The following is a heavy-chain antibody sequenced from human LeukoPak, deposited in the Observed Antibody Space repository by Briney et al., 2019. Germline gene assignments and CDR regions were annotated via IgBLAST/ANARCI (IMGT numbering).Heavy chain of an antibody. CDR2: IYSGGST. V-gene: IGHV3-66*04. CDR3: ASQRGRASAWFDY. D-gene: IGHD6-19*01. J-gene: IGHJ4*02. CDR1: GFTFSSYA. Sequence: GGSLRLSCAASGFTFSSYAMSWVRQAPGKGLEWVSVIYSGGSTYYADSVKGRLTISRDNSKSTLYLQMNSLRVEDTAVYYYASQRGRASAWFDYWGQGTLVTVSS.